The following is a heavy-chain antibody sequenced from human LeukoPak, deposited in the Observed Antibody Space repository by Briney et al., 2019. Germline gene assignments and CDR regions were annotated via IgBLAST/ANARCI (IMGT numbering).Heavy chain of an antibody. CDR2: IHTNGYT. CDR3: ARAHSGLYLDS. CDR1: GEPLGTFY. D-gene: IGHD2-15*01. J-gene: IGHJ4*02. V-gene: IGHV4-4*07. Sequence: SETLSLTCTVSGEPLGTFYWSWIRQPAGQGLEYIGRIHTNGYTNYKPSLNSRVTMSVDSSKNQFSLTLRTVTATDTAIYYCARAHSGLYLDSWGQGTLVTVSS.